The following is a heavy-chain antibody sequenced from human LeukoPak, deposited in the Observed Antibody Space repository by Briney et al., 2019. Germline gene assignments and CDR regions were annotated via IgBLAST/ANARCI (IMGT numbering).Heavy chain of an antibody. CDR2: ISSSGSTI. Sequence: GGSLRLSCVASGFTFSSYEMNWVRQAPGKGPEWVSYISSSGSTIYYADSVKGRFTISRDNAKNSLYLQMNSLRDEDTAVYFCVRDPDALDYWGQGTLVTVSS. CDR3: VRDPDALDY. V-gene: IGHV3-48*03. CDR1: GFTFSSYE. J-gene: IGHJ4*02.